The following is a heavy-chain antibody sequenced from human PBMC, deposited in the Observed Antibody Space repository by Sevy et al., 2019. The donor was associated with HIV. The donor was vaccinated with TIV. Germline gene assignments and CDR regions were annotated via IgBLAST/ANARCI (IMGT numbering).Heavy chain of an antibody. Sequence: GGSLRLSCAASGFTFSSYSMNWVRQAPGKGLEWVSYISSSSSTIYYADPVKGRFTISRDNAKNSLYLQMNSLRAEDTGVYYCARVFYTNWFDPWGQGTLVTVSS. J-gene: IGHJ5*02. CDR3: ARVFYTNWFDP. V-gene: IGHV3-48*01. D-gene: IGHD2-2*02. CDR1: GFTFSSYS. CDR2: ISSSSSTI.